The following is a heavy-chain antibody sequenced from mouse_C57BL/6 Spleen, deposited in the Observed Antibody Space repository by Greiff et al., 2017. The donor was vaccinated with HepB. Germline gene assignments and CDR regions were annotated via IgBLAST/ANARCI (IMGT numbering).Heavy chain of an antibody. V-gene: IGHV1-50*01. Sequence: VQLQQPGAELVKPGASVKLSCKASGYTFTSYWMQWVKQRPGQGLEWIGEIDPSESYTNYNQKFKGKATLTVDTSSSTAYMQLSSLTSEDSAVYYCARVGQLGFFDYWGQGTTLTVSS. CDR3: ARVGQLGFFDY. CDR2: IDPSESYT. CDR1: GYTFTSYW. D-gene: IGHD4-1*02. J-gene: IGHJ2*01.